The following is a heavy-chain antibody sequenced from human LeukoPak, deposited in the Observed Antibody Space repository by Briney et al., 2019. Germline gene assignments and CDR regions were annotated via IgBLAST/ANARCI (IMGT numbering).Heavy chain of an antibody. V-gene: IGHV3-7*01. Sequence: GGSLRLSCAASGFTFSSYWMSWVRQAPGKGLEWVANINQDGSEKYYVDSVKGRFTISRDNAKNSLYLQMNSLRAEDTAVYYCARWVRGVDTYNFDYWGQGTLVTVSS. D-gene: IGHD3-10*01. CDR3: ARWVRGVDTYNFDY. J-gene: IGHJ4*02. CDR2: INQDGSEK. CDR1: GFTFSSYW.